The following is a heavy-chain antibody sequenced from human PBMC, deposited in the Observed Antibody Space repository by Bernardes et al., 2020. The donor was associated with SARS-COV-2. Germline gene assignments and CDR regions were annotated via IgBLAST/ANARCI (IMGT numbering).Heavy chain of an antibody. V-gene: IGHV3-30*01. CDR3: ARDSYYYDSSGYYLGYYGMDV. Sequence: GWSLRLSCAASGFTFSSYAMHWVRQAPGKGLEWVAVISYDGSNKYYADSVKGRFTISRDNSKNTLYLQMNSLRAEDTAVYYCARDSYYYDSSGYYLGYYGMDVWGQGTTVTVSS. J-gene: IGHJ6*02. D-gene: IGHD3-22*01. CDR1: GFTFSSYA. CDR2: ISYDGSNK.